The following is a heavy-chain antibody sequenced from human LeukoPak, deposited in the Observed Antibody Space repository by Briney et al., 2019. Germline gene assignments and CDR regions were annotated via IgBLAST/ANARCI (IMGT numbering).Heavy chain of an antibody. Sequence: PVKVSCMASGGTFSSYAISWVRPAPGEGLEWMGRIIPILGIANYAQKFQDRVTITADKSTSTAYMELSSLRSEDTAVYYCALETSFPMTTVTYWGQGTLVTVSS. CDR2: IIPILGIA. J-gene: IGHJ4*02. D-gene: IGHD4-17*01. V-gene: IGHV1-69*04. CDR3: ALETSFPMTTVTY. CDR1: GGTFSSYA.